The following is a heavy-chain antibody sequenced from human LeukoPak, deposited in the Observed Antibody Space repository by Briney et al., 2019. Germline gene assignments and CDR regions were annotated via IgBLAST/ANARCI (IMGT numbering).Heavy chain of an antibody. Sequence: GGSLRLSCAASGFTFGIYWMNWVRQAPGRGLEWVANIKPDGSHIYYVDSVKGRFTISRDNAKNPLYLQIISLRAEDTAIYYCATDASGDSYADYWGQGTRVTVSS. CDR3: ATDASGDSYADY. CDR1: GFTFGIYW. D-gene: IGHD5-18*01. J-gene: IGHJ4*02. CDR2: IKPDGSHI. V-gene: IGHV3-7*01.